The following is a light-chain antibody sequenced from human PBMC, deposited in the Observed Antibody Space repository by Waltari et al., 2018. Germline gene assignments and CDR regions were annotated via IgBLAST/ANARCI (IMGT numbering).Light chain of an antibody. J-gene: IGLJ3*02. CDR1: ILGVTT. CDR3: QVWDDSSDHWV. CDR2: DDS. V-gene: IGLV3-21*02. Sequence: SFVLTQPPSLSVAPGQTARITCGGSILGVTTVHWYQQKPGQAPRVVISDDSDRPSGIPGRRSGSNSGNTATLTISRAEAGDEADYYCQVWDDSSDHWVFGGGTKLTVL.